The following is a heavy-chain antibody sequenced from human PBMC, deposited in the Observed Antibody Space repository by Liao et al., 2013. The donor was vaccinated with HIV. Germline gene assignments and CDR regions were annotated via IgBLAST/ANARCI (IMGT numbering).Heavy chain of an antibody. CDR1: GDSVSSGSYY. CDR3: ARDSSPAAFDI. CDR2: IYTSGST. J-gene: IGHJ3*02. D-gene: IGHD6-13*01. Sequence: QVQLQESGPGLVKPSQTLSLTCTVSGDSVSSGSYYWSWIRQPAGKGLEWIGRIYTSGSTNYNPSLKSRVTISLDTSKDQFSLKLSSVTAADTAVYYCARDSSPAAFDIWGQGTLVIVSS. V-gene: IGHV4-61*02.